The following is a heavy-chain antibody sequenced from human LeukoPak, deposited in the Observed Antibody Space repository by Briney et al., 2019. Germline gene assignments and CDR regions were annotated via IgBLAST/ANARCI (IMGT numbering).Heavy chain of an antibody. CDR2: ISWNSGSI. CDR1: GFTFSSDA. Sequence: GGSLRLACAASGFTFSSDAMHWVRQAPGKGLEWVSGISWNSGSIGYADSVKGRFTISRDNAKNSLYLQMNSLRAEDTALYYCAKDFVYNWNDGGAFDIWGQGTMVTVSS. D-gene: IGHD1-1*01. CDR3: AKDFVYNWNDGGAFDI. V-gene: IGHV3-9*01. J-gene: IGHJ3*02.